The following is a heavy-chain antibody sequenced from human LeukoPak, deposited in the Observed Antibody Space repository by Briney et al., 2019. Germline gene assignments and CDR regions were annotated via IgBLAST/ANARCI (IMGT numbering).Heavy chain of an antibody. J-gene: IGHJ4*02. Sequence: PGGSLRLSCAASGFTFSSYAMSWVRQAPGKGLEWVSAISGSGGSTYYADSVKGRFTISRDNSMNTLYLQMSSLRAEDTAVYYCANSRQWLATGNFDYWGQGTLVTVSS. CDR3: ANSRQWLATGNFDY. CDR1: GFTFSSYA. CDR2: ISGSGGST. V-gene: IGHV3-23*01. D-gene: IGHD6-19*01.